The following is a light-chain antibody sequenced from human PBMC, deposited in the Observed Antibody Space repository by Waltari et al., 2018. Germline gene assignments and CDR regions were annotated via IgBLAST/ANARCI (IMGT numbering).Light chain of an antibody. J-gene: IGKJ4*02. CDR1: QSVNTY. CDR3: QQRSNWPLT. CDR2: DAT. Sequence: EIVLTQSPATLSLSPGERATLPSRASQSVNTYLAWYQQKPGQAPRHLIYDATKRATGIPARFRGRRSGTDFALTISSLEPEYFAVYYCQQRSNWPLTFGAWTKVE. V-gene: IGKV3-11*01.